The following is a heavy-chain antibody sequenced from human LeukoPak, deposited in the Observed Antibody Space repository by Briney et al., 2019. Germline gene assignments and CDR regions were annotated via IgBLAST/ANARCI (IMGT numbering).Heavy chain of an antibody. Sequence: GESLKVSCKGSGYSFTSYWIGWVRQMPGKDLEWMGIISPGDSDTRYSPSFQGQVTISADKSISTAYLQWSSLRASDTAMYYCARQNRIAVSGTFEYWGQGTLITVSS. CDR3: ARQNRIAVSGTFEY. V-gene: IGHV5-51*01. CDR1: GYSFTSYW. CDR2: ISPGDSDT. J-gene: IGHJ4*02. D-gene: IGHD6-19*01.